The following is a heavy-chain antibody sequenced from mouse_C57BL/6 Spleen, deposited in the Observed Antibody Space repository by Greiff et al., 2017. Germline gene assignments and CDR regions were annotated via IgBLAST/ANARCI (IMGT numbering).Heavy chain of an antibody. Sequence: QVQLQQPGAELVKPGASVKLSCKASGYTFTSYWMHWVKQRPGQGLEWIGMIHPNSGSTNYNEKFKSKATLTVDKSSSASYMQLSSRTSEDSAVYYCARSGNWFAYWGQGTLVTVSA. V-gene: IGHV1-64*01. CDR1: GYTFTSYW. CDR2: IHPNSGST. D-gene: IGHD4-1*01. CDR3: ARSGNWFAY. J-gene: IGHJ3*01.